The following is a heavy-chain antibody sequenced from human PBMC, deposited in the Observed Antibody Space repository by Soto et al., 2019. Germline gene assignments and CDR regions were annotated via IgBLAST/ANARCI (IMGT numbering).Heavy chain of an antibody. CDR1: GGSISSSSYY. J-gene: IGHJ3*02. CDR3: ATHLPITMIVVVDNAFDI. V-gene: IGHV4-39*01. Sequence: QLQLQESGPGLVKPSETLSLTCTVSGGSISSSSYYWGWIRQPPGKGLEWIGSIYYSGSTYYNPSLKSRVTISVDTSKNQFSLKLSSVTAADTAVYYCATHLPITMIVVVDNAFDIWGQGTMVTVSS. CDR2: IYYSGST. D-gene: IGHD3-22*01.